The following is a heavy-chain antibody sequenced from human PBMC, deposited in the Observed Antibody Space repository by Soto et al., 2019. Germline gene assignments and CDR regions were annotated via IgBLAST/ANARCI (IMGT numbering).Heavy chain of an antibody. J-gene: IGHJ6*02. CDR3: ARGYYASGSLVSSFGLDV. Sequence: QEQLVQSGVEVKKPGAAVKISCKASAFPFLRFYIHWVRQAPGQGPQWMGAINPDGGSTTYAQSFRGRVALTRDKSTSTVHMQLSSLRSEDTALYYGARGYYASGSLVSSFGLDVWGHGTTVIVSS. V-gene: IGHV1-46*01. CDR1: AFPFLRFY. CDR2: INPDGGST. D-gene: IGHD3-10*01.